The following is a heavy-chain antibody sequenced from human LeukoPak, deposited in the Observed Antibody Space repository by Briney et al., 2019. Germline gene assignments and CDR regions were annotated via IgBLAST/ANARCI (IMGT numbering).Heavy chain of an antibody. CDR2: ISYDGSNK. CDR1: GFTFSSYA. J-gene: IGHJ1*01. D-gene: IGHD3-10*01. Sequence: PGGSLRLSCAASGFTFSSYAIHWVRQAPGKGLEWVAVISYDGSNKYYADSVKGRFTISRDNSKNTLYLQMNSLRAEDTAVYYCARQPFGPGTYLQYWGQGTLVIVSS. V-gene: IGHV3-30-3*01. CDR3: ARQPFGPGTYLQY.